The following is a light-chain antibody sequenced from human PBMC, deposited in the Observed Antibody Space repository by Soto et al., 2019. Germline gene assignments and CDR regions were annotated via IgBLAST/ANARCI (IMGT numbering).Light chain of an antibody. CDR3: LEYIKGPPGL. Sequence: DIVVTQSPATPSASTGERVTLSCRASQMVSSRLAWYQQRPGQVPRRLIYDTSSRAPGISARLRGSGSGTEFTLIISSLQSEDCGVYYCLEYIKGPPGLFGPGTKGDIK. CDR2: DTS. CDR1: QMVSSR. J-gene: IGKJ1*01. V-gene: IGKV3-15*01.